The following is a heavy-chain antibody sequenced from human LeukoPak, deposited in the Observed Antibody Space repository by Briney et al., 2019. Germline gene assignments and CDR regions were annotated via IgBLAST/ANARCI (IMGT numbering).Heavy chain of an antibody. V-gene: IGHV3-21*01. CDR1: GFTFSSYS. CDR3: ATPYSSGWYNAFDI. CDR2: ISSSSSYI. Sequence: PGGSLRLSCAASGFTFSSYSVNWLRQAPGKGLEWVSSISSSSSYIYYADSVKGRLTISRDNAKNSLYLQMNSLRAEDTAVYYCATPYSSGWYNAFDIWGQGTMVTVSS. D-gene: IGHD6-19*01. J-gene: IGHJ3*02.